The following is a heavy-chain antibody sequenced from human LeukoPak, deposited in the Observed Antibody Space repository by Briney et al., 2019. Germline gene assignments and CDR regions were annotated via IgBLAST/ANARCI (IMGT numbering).Heavy chain of an antibody. Sequence: GGSLRLSCAASGFTFSSYWMSWVRQAPGKGLEWVANIKQDGSEKYYVDSVKGRFTISRDNAKNSLYLQMNSLRAEDTAVYYCARAVTGYDILTGFHFDYWGQGTLVTVSS. CDR3: ARAVTGYDILTGFHFDY. D-gene: IGHD3-9*01. CDR1: GFTFSSYW. CDR2: IKQDGSEK. J-gene: IGHJ4*02. V-gene: IGHV3-7*01.